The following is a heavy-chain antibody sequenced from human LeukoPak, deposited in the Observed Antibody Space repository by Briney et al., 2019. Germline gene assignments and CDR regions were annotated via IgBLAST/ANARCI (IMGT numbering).Heavy chain of an antibody. CDR3: ARHSGSGSYHSPFGN. D-gene: IGHD3-10*01. J-gene: IGHJ4*02. CDR2: IYHSGRA. V-gene: IGHV4-4*02. CDR1: GASIFSGNW. Sequence: PSGTLSLTCAVSGASIFSGNWWSWVRQPPGKGLEWIGEIYHSGRANYNPSLKSRVTISLDKSKNQFSLNLSSVTAADTALYYCARHSGSGSYHSPFGNWGQGTLVTVSS.